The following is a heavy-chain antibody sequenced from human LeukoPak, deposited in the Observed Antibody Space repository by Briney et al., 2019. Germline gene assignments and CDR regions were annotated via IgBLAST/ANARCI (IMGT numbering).Heavy chain of an antibody. Sequence: VASVKVSCKASGGTFSSYANSWVRQAPGQGLEWMGRIIPIFGRANYAQKFQGRVTINRDESTSTAYMELSSLRSEDTAVYYCARAGVAVAGTGGGAFDIWGQGTMVTVSS. V-gene: IGHV1-69*05. CDR2: IIPIFGRA. J-gene: IGHJ3*02. D-gene: IGHD6-19*01. CDR3: ARAGVAVAGTGGGAFDI. CDR1: GGTFSSYA.